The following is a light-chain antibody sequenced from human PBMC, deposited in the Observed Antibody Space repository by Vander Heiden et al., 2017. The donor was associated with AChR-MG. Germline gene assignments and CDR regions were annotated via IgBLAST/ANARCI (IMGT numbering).Light chain of an antibody. CDR2: GAS. CDR1: QSVSSTY. Sequence: EIVFTQSPATLSLSPGERATLSCRASQSVSSTYLAWYQQKLGQAPRVLIYGASTRAIGIPDRFSGSGSGTDFTLTIIRLEPEDFAVYYCQHYGSSPYTFGQGTKLEIK. V-gene: IGKV3-20*01. CDR3: QHYGSSPYT. J-gene: IGKJ2*01.